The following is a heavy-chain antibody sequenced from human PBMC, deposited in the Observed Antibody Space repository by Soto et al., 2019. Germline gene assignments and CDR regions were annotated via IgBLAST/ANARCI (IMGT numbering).Heavy chain of an antibody. Sequence: GGSLRLSCAASGFTLSNAWMSWVRQAPGKGLEWVGRIKSKTDGGTTDYAAPVKGRFTISRDDSKNTLYLQMNSLKTEDTAVYYCTTEPTYYYDSTSYYYYGMDVWGQGTTVTVSS. J-gene: IGHJ6*02. V-gene: IGHV3-15*01. CDR1: GFTLSNAW. CDR3: TTEPTYYYDSTSYYYYGMDV. CDR2: IKSKTDGGTT. D-gene: IGHD3-22*01.